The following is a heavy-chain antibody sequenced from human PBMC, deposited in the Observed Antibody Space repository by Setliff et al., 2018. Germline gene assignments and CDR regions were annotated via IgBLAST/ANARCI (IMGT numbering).Heavy chain of an antibody. D-gene: IGHD1-1*01. CDR2: IHYSENT. CDR3: ASRTTGPGGWFDY. Sequence: ASETLSLTCTVSGGSITSGRYYWGWIRQPPGQGLEWIASIHYSENTYYNPSLKTRVTISVDTSKNQFSLKLSSVTAADTAIYYCASRTTGPGGWFDYWGQGALVTVSS. J-gene: IGHJ5*01. CDR1: GGSITSGRYY. V-gene: IGHV4-39*01.